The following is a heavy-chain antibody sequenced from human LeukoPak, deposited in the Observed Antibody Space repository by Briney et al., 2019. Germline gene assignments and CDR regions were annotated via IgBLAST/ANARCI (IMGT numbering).Heavy chain of an antibody. CDR3: ASALAVAGTGSNNY. D-gene: IGHD6-19*01. CDR1: GYTFTNHY. J-gene: IGHJ4*02. V-gene: IGHV1-46*01. Sequence: ASVKVSCKASGYTFTNHYIHWVRQAPGQGLEWMGIINPSGGSTSYAQKFQGRVTMTRDMSTSTVYMELSSLRSDDTAVYYCASALAVAGTGSNNYWGQGTLVTVSS. CDR2: INPSGGST.